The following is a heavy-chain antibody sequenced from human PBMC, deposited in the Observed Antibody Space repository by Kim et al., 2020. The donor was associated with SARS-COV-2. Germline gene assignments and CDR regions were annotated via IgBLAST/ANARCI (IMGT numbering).Heavy chain of an antibody. V-gene: IGHV3-30*18. CDR2: ITYGGSTK. J-gene: IGHJ4*02. D-gene: IGHD1-7*01. CDR1: GFTFSSYG. CDR3: AKDRPNLGGPDY. Sequence: GGSLRLSCAASGFTFSSYGMHWVRQAPGKGLEWVADITYGGSTKYYADSVKGRFTISRDNSKNTLYLQMNSLRAEDTAVYYFAKDRPNLGGPDYWGQGTLVTVSS.